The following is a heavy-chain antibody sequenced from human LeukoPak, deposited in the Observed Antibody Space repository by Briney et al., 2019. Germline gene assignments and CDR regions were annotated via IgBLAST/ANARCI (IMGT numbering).Heavy chain of an antibody. D-gene: IGHD6-19*01. CDR1: GFTVSSNY. Sequence: PGGSLRLSCAASGFTVSSNYMSWVRQAPGKGLEWVSVIYSGGSTYYADSPKGRFTISRDNSKNTLYLQMNSLRAEDTAVYYCARDRGYSSGWYIYYGMDVWGQGTTVTVSS. V-gene: IGHV3-66*01. CDR2: IYSGGST. J-gene: IGHJ6*02. CDR3: ARDRGYSSGWYIYYGMDV.